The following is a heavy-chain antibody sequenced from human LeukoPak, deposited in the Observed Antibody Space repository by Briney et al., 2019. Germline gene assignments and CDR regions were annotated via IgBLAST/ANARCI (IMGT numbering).Heavy chain of an antibody. V-gene: IGHV3-21*01. CDR2: ISSSSSYI. CDR1: GFTFGSYS. D-gene: IGHD3-22*01. J-gene: IGHJ4*02. CDR3: ARERSTMIVVVINSYSDY. Sequence: GGSLRLSCAASGFTFGSYSMNWVRQAPGKGLEWVSSISSSSSYIYYADSVKGRFTISRDNAKNSLYLQMNSLRAEDTAVYYCARERSTMIVVVINSYSDYWGQGTLVTVSS.